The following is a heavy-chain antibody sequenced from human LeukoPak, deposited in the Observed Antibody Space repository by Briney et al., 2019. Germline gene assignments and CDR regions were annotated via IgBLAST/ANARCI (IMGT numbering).Heavy chain of an antibody. D-gene: IGHD3-10*01. Sequence: SETLSLTCAVYGGSFSGYYWSWIRQPPGKGLEWIGEINHSGSTTYNPSLTSRVTISVDSSKNQFSLKLSSVTAADTAVYYCARGQKTYGSGSYPVSSEYYFDYWGQGTLVTVSS. V-gene: IGHV4-34*01. CDR1: GGSFSGYY. J-gene: IGHJ4*02. CDR2: INHSGST. CDR3: ARGQKTYGSGSYPVSSEYYFDY.